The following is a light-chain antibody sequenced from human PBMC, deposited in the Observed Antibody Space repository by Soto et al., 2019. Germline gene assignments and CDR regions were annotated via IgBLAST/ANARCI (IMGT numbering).Light chain of an antibody. J-gene: IGLJ1*01. CDR1: TSDIGTNA. Sequence: QSVLIQPPSASGTPGQRVTVSCSGSTSDIGTNAVNWFQHLPGTAPRLLIYTNNQRPSGVPDRFSGSKSGTSASLAISGLQSEDEATYYCATWHDSFYVFGTGTKVTVL. CDR2: TNN. V-gene: IGLV1-44*01. CDR3: ATWHDSFYV.